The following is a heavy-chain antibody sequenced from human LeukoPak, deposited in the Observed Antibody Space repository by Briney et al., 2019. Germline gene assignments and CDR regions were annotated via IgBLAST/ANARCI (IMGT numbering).Heavy chain of an antibody. Sequence: GGSLRLSCAASGFTFSSYSMNWVRQAPGKGLEWVSYISSSSSTIYYADSVKGRFTISRDNAKNSLYLQMNSLRAEDTAAYYCARGPFYGDYVGGAFDIWGQGTMVTVSS. V-gene: IGHV3-48*01. J-gene: IGHJ3*02. D-gene: IGHD4-17*01. CDR1: GFTFSSYS. CDR2: ISSSSSTI. CDR3: ARGPFYGDYVGGAFDI.